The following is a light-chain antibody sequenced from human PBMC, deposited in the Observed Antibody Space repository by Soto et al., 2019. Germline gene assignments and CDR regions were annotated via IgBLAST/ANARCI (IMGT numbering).Light chain of an antibody. CDR1: QGISNW. Sequence: DIQMTQSPSSLSASVGDRVTITCRASQGISNWLAWYQQKPGKAPRSLIYGASTLQSGVPSRFSGSGSGTEFTLTISSLQPEEFATYYCQQYKTYPYTFGQGTKLEIK. CDR2: GAS. J-gene: IGKJ2*01. V-gene: IGKV1D-16*01. CDR3: QQYKTYPYT.